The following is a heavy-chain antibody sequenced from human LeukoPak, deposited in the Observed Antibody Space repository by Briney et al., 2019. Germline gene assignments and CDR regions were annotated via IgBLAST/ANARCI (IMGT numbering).Heavy chain of an antibody. J-gene: IGHJ4*02. V-gene: IGHV4-34*01. CDR2: INHSGST. Sequence: KPSETLSLTCAVYGGSFSGYYWSWIRQPPVKGLEWIGEINHSGSTNYNPSLKSRVTISVDTSKNQFSLKLSSVTAADTAVHYCARARSKIPTAMADYWGQGTLVTVSS. CDR3: ARARSKIPTAMADY. CDR1: GGSFSGYY. D-gene: IGHD5-18*01.